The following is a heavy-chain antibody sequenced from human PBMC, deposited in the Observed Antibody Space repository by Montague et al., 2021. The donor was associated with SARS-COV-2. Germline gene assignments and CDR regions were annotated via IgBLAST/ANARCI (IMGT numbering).Heavy chain of an antibody. Sequence: SLRLSCAASGFTFSSYEMNWVRQAPGKELEWVSYISSSGSTIYYADSVKGRFTISRDNAKNSLYLQMNSLRAEDTVVYYCARDIATLGRWLQVPWALYYYYGMDVWGQGTTVTVSS. J-gene: IGHJ6*02. CDR1: GFTFSSYE. CDR2: ISSSGSTI. CDR3: ARDIATLGRWLQVPWALYYYYGMDV. D-gene: IGHD5-24*01. V-gene: IGHV3-48*03.